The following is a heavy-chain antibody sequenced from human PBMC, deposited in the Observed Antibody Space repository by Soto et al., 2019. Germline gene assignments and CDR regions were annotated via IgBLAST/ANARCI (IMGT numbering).Heavy chain of an antibody. V-gene: IGHV3-7*01. J-gene: IGHJ4*02. CDR1: GFTFSSYW. CDR2: IKQDGSEK. D-gene: IGHD6-19*01. CDR3: ARDFDGRTYSSGWYEDY. Sequence: GGSLRLSCAASGFTFSSYWMSWVRQAPGKGLEWVANIKQDGSEKYYVDSVKGRFTISRDNAKNSLYLQMNSLRAEDTAVYYCARDFDGRTYSSGWYEDYWGQGTLVTVSS.